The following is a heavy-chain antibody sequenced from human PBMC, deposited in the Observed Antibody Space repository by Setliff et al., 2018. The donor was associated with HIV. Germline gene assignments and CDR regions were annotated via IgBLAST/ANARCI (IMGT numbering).Heavy chain of an antibody. D-gene: IGHD3-22*01. CDR3: ARDGIFHYYDSSGYYFDN. J-gene: IGHJ4*02. CDR1: ASRYSFTAYN. V-gene: IGHV1-2*02. Sequence: RASVKVSCKASASRYSFTAYNMHWVRQAPGQGLEWMGIINPFGGTTTYAQKFQGRVTMTRDTSISTAYMELSRLRSGDTAVYYCARDGIFHYYDSSGYYFDNWGQGTLVTVSS. CDR2: INPFGGTT.